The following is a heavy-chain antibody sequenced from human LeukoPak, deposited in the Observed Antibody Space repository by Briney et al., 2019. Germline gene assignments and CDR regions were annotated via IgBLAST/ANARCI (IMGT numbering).Heavy chain of an antibody. CDR1: GGSISSGDYY. Sequence: PSETLSLTCTVSGGSISSGDYYWSWIRQPPGKGLEWIGYIYYSGNTYYNPSLKSRVTISVDTSKNQFSLKLSSVTAADTAVYYCARPISSRRPTMHKPGAFDPWGQGTLVTVSS. V-gene: IGHV4-30-4*01. CDR3: ARPISSRRPTMHKPGAFDP. J-gene: IGHJ5*02. D-gene: IGHD3-10*01. CDR2: IYYSGNT.